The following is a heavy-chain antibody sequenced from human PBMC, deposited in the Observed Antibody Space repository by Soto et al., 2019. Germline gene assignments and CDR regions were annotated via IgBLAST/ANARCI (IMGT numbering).Heavy chain of an antibody. V-gene: IGHV4-59*01. D-gene: IGHD3-10*01. CDR3: ASGFTWFGELHMRNGAFDI. CDR2: IYYSGST. J-gene: IGHJ3*02. Sequence: PSETLSLTCTVSGGSISSYYWSWIRQPPGKGLEWIGYIYYSGSTNYNTYLKSRVTISVDTSKNQLYLKLSSVTAADTAVYYCASGFTWFGELHMRNGAFDICGQGTMVT. CDR1: GGSISSYY.